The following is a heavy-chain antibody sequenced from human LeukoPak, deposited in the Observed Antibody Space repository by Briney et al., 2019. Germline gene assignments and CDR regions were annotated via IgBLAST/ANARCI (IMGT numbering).Heavy chain of an antibody. Sequence: GGSLRLSCAASGFTFDDYGMSWVRQAPGKGLVWVSRINSDGSSTSYADSVKGRFTISRDNAKNTLYLQMNSLRAEDTAVYYCARDGKYDSSGYYGNYYYYGMDVWGQGTTVTVSS. CDR3: ARDGKYDSSGYYGNYYYYGMDV. CDR1: GFTFDDYG. J-gene: IGHJ6*02. D-gene: IGHD3-22*01. V-gene: IGHV3-74*01. CDR2: INSDGSST.